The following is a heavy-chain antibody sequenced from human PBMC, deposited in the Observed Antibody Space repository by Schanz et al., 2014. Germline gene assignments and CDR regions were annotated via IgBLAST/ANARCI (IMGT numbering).Heavy chain of an antibody. D-gene: IGHD3-10*01. Sequence: QVQLVESGGGVVQPGRSLRLSCAASGFTFSSYGMHWVRQAPGEGLEWVSAISGGGGTTYYTDSMKGRFTITRDNSKSTLYLQVNSRRAEDTAVDYCAEGRCGELRAFDVWGQGTMVTVSS. J-gene: IGHJ3*01. CDR1: GFTFSSYG. CDR2: ISGGGGTT. CDR3: AEGRCGELRAFDV. V-gene: IGHV3-NL1*01.